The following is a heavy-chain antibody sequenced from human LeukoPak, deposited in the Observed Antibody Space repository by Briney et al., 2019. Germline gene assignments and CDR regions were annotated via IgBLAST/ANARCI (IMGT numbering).Heavy chain of an antibody. CDR1: GFIFRNYG. CDR3: ARDSYGMDV. Sequence: PGGSLRLSCAPSGFIFRNYGMHWVRQAPGKGLEWVAVIWYDGSNIYYADSVKGRFTISRDNSKNTLYLEMDSLRAGDTAVYYCARDSYGMDVWGQGTTVTVSS. CDR2: IWYDGSNI. V-gene: IGHV3-33*01. J-gene: IGHJ6*02.